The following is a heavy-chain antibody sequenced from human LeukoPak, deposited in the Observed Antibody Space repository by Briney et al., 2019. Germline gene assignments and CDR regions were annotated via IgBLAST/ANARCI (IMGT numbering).Heavy chain of an antibody. V-gene: IGHV1-69*04. D-gene: IGHD6-25*01. Sequence: EASVKVSCKASGGTFSSYAISWVRQAPGQGLEWMGRIIPILGIANYAQKFQGRVTITADKSTSTAYMELSSLRSEDTAVYYCARGFSAGSGWTGVSYGMDVWGQGTTVTVSS. CDR1: GGTFSSYA. CDR3: ARGFSAGSGWTGVSYGMDV. J-gene: IGHJ6*02. CDR2: IIPILGIA.